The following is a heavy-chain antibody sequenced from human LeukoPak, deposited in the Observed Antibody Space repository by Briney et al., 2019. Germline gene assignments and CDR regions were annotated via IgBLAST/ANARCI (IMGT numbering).Heavy chain of an antibody. Sequence: PSETLSLTCTVSGGSISSYYWSWIRQPAGKGLEWIGRSYTSGSTNYNPSLKSRVTMSVDTSKNQFSLKLSSVTAADTAVYYCARDQPGSRYYDFWSGYQAWFDPWGQGTLVTVSS. V-gene: IGHV4-4*07. D-gene: IGHD3-3*01. CDR3: ARDQPGSRYYDFWSGYQAWFDP. CDR2: SYTSGST. J-gene: IGHJ5*02. CDR1: GGSISSYY.